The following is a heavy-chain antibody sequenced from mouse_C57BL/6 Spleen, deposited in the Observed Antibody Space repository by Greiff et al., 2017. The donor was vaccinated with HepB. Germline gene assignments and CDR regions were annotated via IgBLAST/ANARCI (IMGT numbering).Heavy chain of an antibody. D-gene: IGHD2-1*01. V-gene: IGHV5-16*01. Sequence: EVKLVESEGGLVQPGRSMKLSCTASGFTFSDYYMAWVRQVPEKGLEWVANINYDGSSTYYLDSLKSRFIISRDNAKNILYLQMSSLKSEDTATYYCAMGGNYVGFAYWGQGTLVTVSA. CDR3: AMGGNYVGFAY. J-gene: IGHJ3*01. CDR2: INYDGSST. CDR1: GFTFSDYY.